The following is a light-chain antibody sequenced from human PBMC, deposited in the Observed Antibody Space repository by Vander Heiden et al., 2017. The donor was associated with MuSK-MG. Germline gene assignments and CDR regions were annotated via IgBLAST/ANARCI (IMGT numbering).Light chain of an antibody. CDR3: QAYDNSLSDVL. J-gene: IGLJ2*01. Sequence: QSVLTQPPSVSGAPGQSSTISCTGGSSNLGADYDVYWYQQVPGRAPKLLIDRNTMRPSGVPDRFSGSKSGTSASPAITGLQAEDEADYYCQAYDNSLSDVLFGGGTKLTVL. CDR2: RNT. V-gene: IGLV1-40*01. CDR1: SSNLGADYD.